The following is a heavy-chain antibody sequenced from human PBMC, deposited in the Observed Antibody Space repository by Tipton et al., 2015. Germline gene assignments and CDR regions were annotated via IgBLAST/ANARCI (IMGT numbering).Heavy chain of an antibody. CDR2: IIPIFGTA. D-gene: IGHD3-16*01. J-gene: IGHJ6*02. CDR1: GGTFGSYA. Sequence: QSGAEVKKPGSSVKVSCKASGGTFGSYAISWVRQAPGQGLEWMGGIIPIFGTANYAQKFQGRVTITADESTSTAYMELSSLRFEDTAVYFCARDVMITFGGVMDVWGQGTTVTVSS. CDR3: ARDVMITFGGVMDV. V-gene: IGHV1-69*01.